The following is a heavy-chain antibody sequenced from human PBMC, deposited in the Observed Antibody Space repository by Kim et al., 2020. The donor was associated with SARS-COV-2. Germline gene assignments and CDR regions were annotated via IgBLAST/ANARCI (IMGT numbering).Heavy chain of an antibody. J-gene: IGHJ3*01. D-gene: IGHD3-10*02. CDR3: AVTYVSPIPSGTFDL. Sequence: DSLKGRFTISRDNSKNTLLLQMNSLRAEDTAVYFCAVTYVSPIPSGTFDLWGQGTVVSVSS. V-gene: IGHV3-23*01.